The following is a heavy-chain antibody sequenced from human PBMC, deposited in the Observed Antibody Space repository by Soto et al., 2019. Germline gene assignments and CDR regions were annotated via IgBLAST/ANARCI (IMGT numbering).Heavy chain of an antibody. CDR2: INAGNGNT. Sequence: SVKVSCKASGYTFTSYAMHWVRQAPGQRLEWMGWINAGNGNTKYSQKFQGRVTITRDTSASTAYMELSSLRSEDTAVYYCARDSALYCSSTSCSPMDVWGQGTTGTVS. CDR3: ARDSALYCSSTSCSPMDV. CDR1: GYTFTSYA. V-gene: IGHV1-3*01. D-gene: IGHD2-2*01. J-gene: IGHJ6*02.